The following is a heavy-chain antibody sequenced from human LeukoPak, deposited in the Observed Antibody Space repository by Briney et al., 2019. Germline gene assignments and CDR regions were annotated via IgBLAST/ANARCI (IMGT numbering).Heavy chain of an antibody. CDR1: GYTFTGYY. J-gene: IGHJ3*02. V-gene: IGHV1-2*06. Sequence: VASVKVSCXASGYTFTGYYMHWVRQAPGQGLEWMGRINPNSGGTNYAQKFQGRVTMTRDTSISTAYMELSRLRSDDTAVYYCARGGYGDYGDDAFDIWGQGTMVTVSS. D-gene: IGHD4-17*01. CDR3: ARGGYGDYGDDAFDI. CDR2: INPNSGGT.